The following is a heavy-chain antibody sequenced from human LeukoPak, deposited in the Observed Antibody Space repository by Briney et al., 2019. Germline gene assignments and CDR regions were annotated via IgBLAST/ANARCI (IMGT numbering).Heavy chain of an antibody. D-gene: IGHD6-19*01. J-gene: IGHJ3*02. CDR1: GFTFDDYA. CDR3: AKDRQSSSGWFSPDAFDI. Sequence: GGSLRLSCAASGFTFDDYAMHWVRQAPGKGLEWVSGISWNSGSIGYADSVKGRFTISRDNAKNSLYLQMNSLRAEDTVLYYCAKDRQSSSGWFSPDAFDIWGQGTMVTVSS. CDR2: ISWNSGSI. V-gene: IGHV3-9*01.